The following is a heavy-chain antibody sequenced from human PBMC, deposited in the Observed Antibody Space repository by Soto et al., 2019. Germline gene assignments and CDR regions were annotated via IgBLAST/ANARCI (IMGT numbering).Heavy chain of an antibody. J-gene: IGHJ5*02. V-gene: IGHV3-20*01. CDR1: GFTFDDYG. CDR3: ARGGSDRLYCSGGSCYGWFDP. D-gene: IGHD2-15*01. CDR2: INWNGGSS. Sequence: EVQLVESGGGVVRPGGSLRLSCAASGFTFDDYGMSWVRQAPGKGLEWVSGINWNGGSSSYADSVKGRFTISRDNAKNSLYLQMHSLRAEDTALYHCARGGSDRLYCSGGSCYGWFDPWGQGTLVTVSS.